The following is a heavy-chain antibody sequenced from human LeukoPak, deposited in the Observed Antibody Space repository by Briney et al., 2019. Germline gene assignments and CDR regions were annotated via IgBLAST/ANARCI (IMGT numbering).Heavy chain of an antibody. Sequence: ASVKVSCEASGYNFNAYYMHWVRQAPGQGLEWMGWINPNSGGTNYAQKFQGRVTLTRDTSINTVYMEVNRLTSDDTVVYYCARGEWLVLGDHWGQGTPVTVSS. CDR1: GYNFNAYY. CDR3: ARGEWLVLGDH. V-gene: IGHV1-2*02. D-gene: IGHD3-3*01. CDR2: INPNSGGT. J-gene: IGHJ4*02.